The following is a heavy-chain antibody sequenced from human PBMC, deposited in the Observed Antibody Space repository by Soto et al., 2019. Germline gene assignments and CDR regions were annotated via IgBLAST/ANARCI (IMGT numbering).Heavy chain of an antibody. J-gene: IGHJ4*02. CDR2: TYHSGNP. V-gene: IGHV4-30-2*02. CDR3: AGRDGYIDY. Sequence: PSETLSLTCTVSGGSISSTGGYTWAWIRQPPGKGLEWIGHTYHSGNPYYNPSLKSRVTISVDRSKNQFSLKLSSVTAADTAVYYCAGRDGYIDYWGQGTLVTVSS. CDR1: GGSISSTGGYT. D-gene: IGHD2-21*01.